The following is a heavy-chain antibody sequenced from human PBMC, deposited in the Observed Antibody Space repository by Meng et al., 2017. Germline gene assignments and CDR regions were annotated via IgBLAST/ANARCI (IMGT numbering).Heavy chain of an antibody. V-gene: IGHV3-7*01. Sequence: GGSLRLSCAASGFTFSSYWMSWVRQAPGKGLEWVANIKQDGSEKYYVDSVKGRFTICRDNAKNSLYLQMNSLRAEDTAVYYCARVGKALVWSNYRYYYGMDVWGQGTTVTVSS. CDR1: GFTFSSYW. D-gene: IGHD4-11*01. CDR3: ARVGKALVWSNYRYYYGMDV. CDR2: IKQDGSEK. J-gene: IGHJ6*02.